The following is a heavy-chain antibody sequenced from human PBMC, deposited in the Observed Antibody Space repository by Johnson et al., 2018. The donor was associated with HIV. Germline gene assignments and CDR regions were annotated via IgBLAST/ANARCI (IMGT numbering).Heavy chain of an antibody. Sequence: VQLVESGGGVVQPGRSLRLSCAASGFTFSSYAMHWVRQAPGKGLEWVAVIWYDGSNKYYADSVQGRFTISRDNSKNTLYLQMNSLRAEDTALYYCARDRRNYYDRSGYPDYDAFDIWGQGTVVTVSS. CDR3: ARDRRNYYDRSGYPDYDAFDI. V-gene: IGHV3-33*08. J-gene: IGHJ3*02. CDR1: GFTFSSYA. D-gene: IGHD3-22*01. CDR2: IWYDGSNK.